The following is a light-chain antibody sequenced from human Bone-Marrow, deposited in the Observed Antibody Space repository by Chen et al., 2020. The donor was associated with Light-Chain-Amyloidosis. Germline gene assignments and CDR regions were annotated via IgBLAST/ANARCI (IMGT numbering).Light chain of an antibody. CDR1: SGTIASNY. J-gene: IGLJ2*01. CDR2: EGN. V-gene: IGLV6-57*04. CDR3: QSYDNNYSVV. Sequence: NFMLTQPHSVSESPGKTVTISCTRSSGTIASNYVHWYQQRPGSAPIIVIYEGNQRPSGVPDRFSGSIDSSSNSASLTISALKTDDEADYYCQSYDNNYSVVFGGGTKLTVL.